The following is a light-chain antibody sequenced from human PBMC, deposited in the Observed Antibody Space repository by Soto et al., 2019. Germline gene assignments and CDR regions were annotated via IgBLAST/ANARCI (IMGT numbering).Light chain of an antibody. CDR2: KAS. CDR1: QSISTW. CDR3: QQYHSNSRT. Sequence: DIQMTQSPSTLSASVGDRVTITCRASQSISTWLAWYQQKPGKAPRLLIYKASSLQSGVPSRFSGSGSGTEFTLTIRSLQDDDFATYYCQQYHSNSRTFGQGTKLEIK. J-gene: IGKJ1*01. V-gene: IGKV1-5*03.